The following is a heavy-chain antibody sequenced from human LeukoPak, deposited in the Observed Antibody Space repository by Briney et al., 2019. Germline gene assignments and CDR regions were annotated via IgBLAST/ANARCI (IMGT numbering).Heavy chain of an antibody. CDR3: ARLKWGDWFDP. V-gene: IGHV4-38-2*01. CDR1: GYSISSGYY. D-gene: IGHD1-26*01. Sequence: SETLSLTCAASGYSISSGYYWGWIRQPPGKGLEWIGSMYHSGTTYYNPSLKSRVTLSVDTSKNLFSLGLSSVTAADTAVYYCARLKWGDWFDPWGQGTLVTVSS. J-gene: IGHJ5*02. CDR2: MYHSGTT.